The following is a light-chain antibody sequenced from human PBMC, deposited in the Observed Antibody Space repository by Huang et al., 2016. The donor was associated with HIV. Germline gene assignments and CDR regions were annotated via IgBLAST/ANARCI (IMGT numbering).Light chain of an antibody. Sequence: EIVLTQSPATLSLSPGERATLSCRASRSVSNYVAWYQQKSGQAPRLLFYDASNRVTGIPARFSGSGSGTNFTLTISSLEPEDFAVYYCQQRSSWPLTFGGGTKVEIK. CDR2: DAS. CDR1: RSVSNY. V-gene: IGKV3-11*01. J-gene: IGKJ4*01. CDR3: QQRSSWPLT.